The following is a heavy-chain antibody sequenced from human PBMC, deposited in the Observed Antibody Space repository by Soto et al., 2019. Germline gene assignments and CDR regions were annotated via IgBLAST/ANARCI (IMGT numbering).Heavy chain of an antibody. CDR3: FTSKGRHTNLAPGLGIPAEPLSDL. V-gene: IGHV4-39*01. D-gene: IGHD1-1*01. CDR2: SYYSGST. Sequence: PGKGMEWIGSSYYSGSTYYNPSLKSRVTISVDTSKNQYSPKLSSVTAAETAVYFFFTSKGRHTNLAPGLGIPAEPLSDL. J-gene: IGHJ2*01.